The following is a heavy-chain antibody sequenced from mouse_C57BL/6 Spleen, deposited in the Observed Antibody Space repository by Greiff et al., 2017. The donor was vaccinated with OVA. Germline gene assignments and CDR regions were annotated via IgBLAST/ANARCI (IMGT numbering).Heavy chain of an antibody. V-gene: IGHV5-9*01. CDR2: ISGGGGNT. CDR1: GFTFSSYT. Sequence: DVKLVESGGGLVKPGGSLKLSCAASGFTFSSYTMPWVRQTPEKRLEWVASISGGGGNTYYPDSVKGRFTFSKDNSNNTLYLQMSSLRSEDTALYYCARLDGSGYGYAMDYWGQGTSVTVSS. D-gene: IGHD3-2*02. J-gene: IGHJ4*01. CDR3: ARLDGSGYGYAMDY.